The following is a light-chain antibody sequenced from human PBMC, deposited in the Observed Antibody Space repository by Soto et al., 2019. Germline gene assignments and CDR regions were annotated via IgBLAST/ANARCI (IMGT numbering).Light chain of an antibody. Sequence: EIVLTQSPGTLSLSPGERATLSCRASQSVSSNHLAWYQQKPGQAPRLLIYGASSRATGIPDRFSGSGSGTDFTLTISRLEPEDLAAYYCQQYGSSLGAFGPGTKV. CDR2: GAS. CDR3: QQYGSSLGA. CDR1: QSVSSNH. J-gene: IGKJ3*01. V-gene: IGKV3-20*01.